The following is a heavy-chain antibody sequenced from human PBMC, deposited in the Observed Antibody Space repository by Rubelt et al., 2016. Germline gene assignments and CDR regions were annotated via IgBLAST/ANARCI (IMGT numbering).Heavy chain of an antibody. CDR3: ARQGQGYPFMDV. Sequence: QVQLQESGPGLVKPSETLSLTCTVSGGSISSSGYYWAWIRHPPGKGLEWVGTIYYRGRPYWDTSLKSGVTISVDTSKKQSSLKMGSVTAADTAVYYCARQGQGYPFMDVWGQGTTVTVSS. V-gene: IGHV4-39*01. D-gene: IGHD3-16*01. CDR2: IYYRGRP. CDR1: GGSISSSGYY. J-gene: IGHJ6*02.